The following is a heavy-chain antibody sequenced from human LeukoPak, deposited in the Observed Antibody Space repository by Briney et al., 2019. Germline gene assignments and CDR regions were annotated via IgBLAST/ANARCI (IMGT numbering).Heavy chain of an antibody. CDR3: ARVRWGSIFGVVTPEGAFDI. D-gene: IGHD3-3*01. CDR2: IYTSGST. J-gene: IGHJ3*02. Sequence: SETPSLTCTVSGGSISSYYWSWIRQPAGKGLEWIGRIYTSGSTNYNPSLKSRVTMSVDTSKNQFSLKLSSVTAADTAVYYCARVRWGSIFGVVTPEGAFDIWGQGTMVTVSS. V-gene: IGHV4-4*07. CDR1: GGSISSYY.